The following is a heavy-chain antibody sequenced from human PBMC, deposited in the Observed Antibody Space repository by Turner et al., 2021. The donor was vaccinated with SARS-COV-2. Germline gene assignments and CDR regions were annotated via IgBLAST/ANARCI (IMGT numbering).Heavy chain of an antibody. CDR3: ARAKGPSLYRSYYNPTFFDP. CDR2: INDSGST. V-gene: IGHV4-34*01. CDR1: GGSFRGFY. Sequence: QVQLQQWGAGLLKTSETLSLTCDVHGGSFRGFYWTWIRQSPGKGLEWIGEINDSGSTTDNPSLKSRLTISVDTSKNQFSLKLTSVTAADTAVYYCARAKGPSLYRSYYNPTFFDPWGQGILVTVSS. D-gene: IGHD1-26*01. J-gene: IGHJ5*02.